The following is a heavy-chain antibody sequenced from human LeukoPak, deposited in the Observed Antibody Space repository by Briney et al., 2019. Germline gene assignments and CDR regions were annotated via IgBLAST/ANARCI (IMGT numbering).Heavy chain of an antibody. V-gene: IGHV7-4-1*02. Sequence: ASVKVSCKASGYTFTRYAMNWVRQAPGQGLEWMGWINTNTGNPTYAQGFTGRFVFSLDTSVSTAYLQISSLKAADTAMYYCAILARVVTTIDGSLDYWGQGTLVTVSS. J-gene: IGHJ4*02. CDR3: AILARVVTTIDGSLDY. D-gene: IGHD2-21*02. CDR1: GYTFTRYA. CDR2: INTNTGNP.